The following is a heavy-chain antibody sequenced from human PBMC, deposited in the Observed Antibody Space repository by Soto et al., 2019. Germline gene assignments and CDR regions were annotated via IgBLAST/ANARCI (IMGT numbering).Heavy chain of an antibody. J-gene: IGHJ6*02. V-gene: IGHV1-69*01. CDR1: GGPLISYA. Sequence: GXSVKVACKASGGPLISYAISWVRQAPGQGLEWMGGIIPIFGTANYAQKFQGRVTITADESTSTAYMELSSLRSEDTAVYYCARGQTKDGRYGMDVWGQRTTVTVSS. CDR3: ARGQTKDGRYGMDV. CDR2: IIPIFGTA.